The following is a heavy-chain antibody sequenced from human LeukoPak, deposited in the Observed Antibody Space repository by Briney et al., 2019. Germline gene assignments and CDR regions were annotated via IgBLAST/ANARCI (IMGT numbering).Heavy chain of an antibody. D-gene: IGHD6-13*01. CDR3: ARAAAGTSFDY. J-gene: IGHJ4*02. V-gene: IGHV4-39*07. CDR1: GGSISSGPYY. CDR2: IYYGENT. Sequence: SETLSLTCTVSGGSISSGPYYWGWIRQPPGKGLEWIGNIYYGENTYYNPSLKSRVTISVDTSKNQFSLKLSSVTAADTAVYYCARAAAGTSFDYWGQGTLVTVSS.